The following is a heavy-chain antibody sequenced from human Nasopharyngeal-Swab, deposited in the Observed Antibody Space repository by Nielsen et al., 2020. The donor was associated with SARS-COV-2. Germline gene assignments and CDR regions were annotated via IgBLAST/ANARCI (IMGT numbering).Heavy chain of an antibody. CDR3: ARGSVHDYGGSDFDY. J-gene: IGHJ4*02. CDR1: GGSFSSYY. D-gene: IGHD4-23*01. Sequence: SETLSLTCTVSGGSFSSYYWSWIRQPPGKGLEWIGYIYYSGSTNYNPSLKSRVTISVDTSKNQFSLKLSSVTAADTAVYYCARGSVHDYGGSDFDYWGQGTLVTVSS. V-gene: IGHV4-59*01. CDR2: IYYSGST.